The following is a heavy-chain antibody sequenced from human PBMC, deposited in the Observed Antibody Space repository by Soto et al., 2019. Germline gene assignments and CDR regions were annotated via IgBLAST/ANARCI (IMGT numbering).Heavy chain of an antibody. Sequence: GESLKLSCAASGFTFSSYAMSCVRQAPGKGLEWVSGVSGSGVSTYYADSVKGRFTISRDNYRNTLYLQMNSLRAEDTAVYYCAKESNWNPGVWFDPWGQGTLVTVSS. CDR1: GFTFSSYA. CDR2: VSGSGVST. CDR3: AKESNWNPGVWFDP. V-gene: IGHV3-23*01. J-gene: IGHJ5*02. D-gene: IGHD1-1*01.